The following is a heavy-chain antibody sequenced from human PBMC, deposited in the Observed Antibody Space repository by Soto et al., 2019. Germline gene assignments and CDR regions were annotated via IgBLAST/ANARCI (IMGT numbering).Heavy chain of an antibody. D-gene: IGHD6-13*01. CDR1: GGTFSSYA. Sequence: SVKVSCKASGGTFSSYAISWVRQAPGQGLEWMGGIIPIFGTANYAQKFQGRVTITADESTSTAYMELRSLRSEDTAVYYCARAGYSSSLVFGYYYGMDVWGQGTTVTVSS. CDR3: ARAGYSSSLVFGYYYGMDV. CDR2: IIPIFGTA. J-gene: IGHJ6*02. V-gene: IGHV1-69*13.